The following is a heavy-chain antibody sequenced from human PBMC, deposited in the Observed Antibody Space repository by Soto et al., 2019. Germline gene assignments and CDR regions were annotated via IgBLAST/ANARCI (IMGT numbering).Heavy chain of an antibody. V-gene: IGHV3-74*01. D-gene: IGHD3-22*01. CDR2: ITPNGRST. CDR3: ASGVYDSSAYFDY. Sequence: RGSPRLSCATSEFTFNTYGMHWIRQVPGEGLVWVARITPNGRSTTYADSVKGRFTISRDNGKSTVYLQMNSLRAEDTAVYFCASGVYDSSAYFDYWGQG. J-gene: IGHJ4*02. CDR1: EFTFNTYG.